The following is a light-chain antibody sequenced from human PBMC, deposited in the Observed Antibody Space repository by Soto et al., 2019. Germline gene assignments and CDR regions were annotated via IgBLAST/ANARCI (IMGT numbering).Light chain of an antibody. CDR1: QSVGSN. V-gene: IGKV3-15*01. CDR3: QQYYSYPRT. J-gene: IGKJ1*01. Sequence: EIVMTQSPATLSVSPGERVTLSCRARQSVGSNLAWYQQKPGQAPRLLIYGASTRATGIPARFSGSGSGTDFTLTISCLQSEDFATYYCQQYYSYPRTFGQGTKVDI. CDR2: GAS.